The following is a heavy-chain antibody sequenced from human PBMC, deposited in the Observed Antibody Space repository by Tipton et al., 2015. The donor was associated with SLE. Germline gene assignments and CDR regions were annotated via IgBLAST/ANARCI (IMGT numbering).Heavy chain of an antibody. CDR3: ARFSSGGTGGY. D-gene: IGHD6-19*01. Sequence: TLSLTCTVSGGSISSSRYYWGWIRQPPGKGLEWIGSIYYSGSTYYNPSLKSRVTISVDTSKNQFSLKLSSVTAADTAVYYCARFSSGGTGGYWGQGTLVTVSS. CDR2: IYYSGST. V-gene: IGHV4-39*07. J-gene: IGHJ4*02. CDR1: GGSISSSRYY.